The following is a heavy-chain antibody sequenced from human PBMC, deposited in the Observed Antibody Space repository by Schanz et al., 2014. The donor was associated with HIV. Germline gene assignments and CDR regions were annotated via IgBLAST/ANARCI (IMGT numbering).Heavy chain of an antibody. CDR2: ISSSSSYI. CDR1: GFTFSSYS. J-gene: IGHJ6*02. D-gene: IGHD3-22*01. CDR3: VRVRSPRVKIVVVMDYYYYAMDV. Sequence: EVQLAESGGGLVKPGGSLRLSCAGSGFTFSSYSMNWVRQAPGKGLEWVSSISSSSSYIYYADSMKGRFTISRDNAKNSLYLQMNSLRAEDTAVYYCVRVRSPRVKIVVVMDYYYYAMDVWGQGTTVTVSS. V-gene: IGHV3-21*01.